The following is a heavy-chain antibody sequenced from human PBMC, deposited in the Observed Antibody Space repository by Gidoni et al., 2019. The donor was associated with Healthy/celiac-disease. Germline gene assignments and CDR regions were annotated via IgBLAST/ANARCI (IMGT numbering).Heavy chain of an antibody. D-gene: IGHD1-26*01. J-gene: IGHJ4*02. CDR2: IIPILGIA. V-gene: IGHV1-69*04. CDR1: GGTFSSYA. CDR3: ARDKVGATFFDY. Sequence: QVQLVQSGAEVKKPGSSVKVSCKASGGTFSSYAISWVRQAPGQGLEWMGRIIPILGIANYAQKFQGRVTITADKSTSTAYMELSSLRSEDTAVYYCARDKVGATFFDYWGQGTLVTVSS.